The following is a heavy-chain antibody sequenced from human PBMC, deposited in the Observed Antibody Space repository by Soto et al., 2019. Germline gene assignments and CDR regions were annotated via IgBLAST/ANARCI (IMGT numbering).Heavy chain of an antibody. CDR2: INQSGST. CDR3: AKGGYYGGYSGC. V-gene: IGHV4-34*01. Sequence: WETLSLTCAVYGVSFSGYYWSWIRQAPGKGLEWIGEINQSGSTNHNPSLKSRVTISVDTSNNQFSLKLTPVTAADTAVSYCAKGGYYGGYSGCWGQGTPVTVSS. CDR1: GVSFSGYY. D-gene: IGHD1-26*01. J-gene: IGHJ4*02.